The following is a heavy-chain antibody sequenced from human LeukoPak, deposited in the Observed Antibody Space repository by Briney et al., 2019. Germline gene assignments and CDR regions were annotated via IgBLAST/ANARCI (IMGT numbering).Heavy chain of an antibody. D-gene: IGHD2-2*01. V-gene: IGHV1-18*01. CDR2: ICAYNGNT. J-gene: IGHJ6*02. CDR1: GYTFTSYG. Sequence: ASVKVSCKASGYTFTSYGISWVRQAPGQGLEWMGWICAYNGNTNYAQKLQGRVTMTTDTSTSTAYMELRSLRSDDTAVYYCARDEDQLPTSYYYYYYGMDVWGQGTTVTVSS. CDR3: ARDEDQLPTSYYYYYYGMDV.